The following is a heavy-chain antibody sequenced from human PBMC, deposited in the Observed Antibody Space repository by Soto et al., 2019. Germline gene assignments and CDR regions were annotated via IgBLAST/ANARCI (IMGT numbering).Heavy chain of an antibody. J-gene: IGHJ4*02. CDR2: IYPDDSDT. CDR3: ARSVLVTSTITYFDI. CDR1: VYSFSNFW. D-gene: IGHD2-8*02. V-gene: IGHV5-51*01. Sequence: GESLQISCQASVYSFSNFWIAWVRQMPGEGLEWLGIIYPDDSDTRYSPSFLGQVTISADKSIKTTYLQWSSLKASDTALYLCARSVLVTSTITYFDIWGQGMLV.